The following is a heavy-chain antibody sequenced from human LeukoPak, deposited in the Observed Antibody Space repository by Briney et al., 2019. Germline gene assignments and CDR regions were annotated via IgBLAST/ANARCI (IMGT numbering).Heavy chain of an antibody. J-gene: IGHJ6*02. CDR1: GGSLNSPGFY. D-gene: IGHD2-2*01. CDR2: IYYRGTT. V-gene: IGHV4-31*01. CDR3: ARFPYQLLCYAMDV. Sequence: SQTLSLTCSVSGGSLNSPGFYWPWLRQQPGTGLEWLGDIYYRGTTSYNPSLKSPISISLDKSMNQFSLKLTSVTAADTAVYYCARFPYQLLCYAMDVWGQGTTVIVSS.